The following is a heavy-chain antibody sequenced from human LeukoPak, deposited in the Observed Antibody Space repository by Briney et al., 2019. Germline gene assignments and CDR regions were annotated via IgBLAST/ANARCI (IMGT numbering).Heavy chain of an antibody. V-gene: IGHV1-69*04. J-gene: IGHJ4*02. D-gene: IGHD1-1*01. CDR2: IIPILSIA. Sequence: SVKVSCKASGGTFSSYAISWVRQAPGQGLEWMGRIIPILSIANYAQKFQGRVTITADKSTSTADMELSSLRSEDTAVYYCARDPSRAAGRGNYWGQGTLVTVSS. CDR1: GGTFSSYA. CDR3: ARDPSRAAGRGNY.